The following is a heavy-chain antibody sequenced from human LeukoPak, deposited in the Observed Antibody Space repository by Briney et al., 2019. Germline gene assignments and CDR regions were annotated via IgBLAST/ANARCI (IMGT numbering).Heavy chain of an antibody. V-gene: IGHV4-59*01. J-gene: IGHJ4*02. CDR2: IYYSGST. Sequence: SETLSLTCTVSGGSISNYYWSWVRQPPGKGLEWIAYIYYSGSTSYNPSLKSRVTISIDTSKNQFSLKLSSVTAADTAVYYCVRDFDYWGQGTLVTVSS. CDR1: GGSISNYY. CDR3: VRDFDY.